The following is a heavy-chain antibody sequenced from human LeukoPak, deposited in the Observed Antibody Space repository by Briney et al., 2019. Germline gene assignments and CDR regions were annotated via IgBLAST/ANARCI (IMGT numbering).Heavy chain of an antibody. CDR3: ATKQWLAPPPDS. V-gene: IGHV3-33*01. D-gene: IGHD6-19*01. J-gene: IGHJ4*02. Sequence: GGSLRLSCAASGFTFSHFGMHWVRQAPGKGLEWVAVIWNDGSNEYYADSVKGRFTISRDNSKNTVSLQMNSLRDEDTAVYYCATKQWLAPPPDSWGQGTPVTVSS. CDR1: GFTFSHFG. CDR2: IWNDGSNE.